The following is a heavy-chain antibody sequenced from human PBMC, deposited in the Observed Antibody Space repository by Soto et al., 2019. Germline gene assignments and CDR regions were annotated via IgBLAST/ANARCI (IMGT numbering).Heavy chain of an antibody. CDR3: ARVQTGKGSLDY. CDR1: GFTFSNYG. D-gene: IGHD1-1*01. J-gene: IGHJ4*02. V-gene: IGHV3-33*01. Sequence: LRHSCAAAGFTFSNYGMNWVRQAPGKGLEWVAVIWYDGSNKDYADSVKGRFTISRDNSKNTLYVQMNSLRAEDTAVYYCARVQTGKGSLDYWGQGTRVTVSS. CDR2: IWYDGSNK.